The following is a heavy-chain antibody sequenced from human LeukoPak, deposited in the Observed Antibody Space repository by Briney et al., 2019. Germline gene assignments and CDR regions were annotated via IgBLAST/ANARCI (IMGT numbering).Heavy chain of an antibody. J-gene: IGHJ6*03. D-gene: IGHD6-6*01. Sequence: SVKVSCKASGGTFISYAISWVGQAPGQGLEWVGGIIPIFGTANYAQKFQGRVTITTDESTSTAYMELSSPRSEDTAVYYCAKGGSATEAARGDYYYMDVWGKGTTVTVSS. V-gene: IGHV1-69*05. CDR2: IIPIFGTA. CDR1: GGTFISYA. CDR3: AKGGSATEAARGDYYYMDV.